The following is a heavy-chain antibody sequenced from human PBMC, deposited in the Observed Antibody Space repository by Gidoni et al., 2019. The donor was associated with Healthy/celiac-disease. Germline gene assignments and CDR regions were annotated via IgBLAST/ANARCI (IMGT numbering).Heavy chain of an antibody. CDR2: IKQDGSEK. CDR1: GFTFSSYW. Sequence: EVQLVESGGGLVQPGGSLRLSCAASGFTFSSYWMSWVRQAPGKGLEWVANIKQDGSEKYYVDSVKGRFTISRDNAKNSLYLQMNSLRAEDTAVYYCARGSALRHLPSPYGMDVWGQGTTVTVSS. D-gene: IGHD3-16*01. J-gene: IGHJ6*02. V-gene: IGHV3-7*04. CDR3: ARGSALRHLPSPYGMDV.